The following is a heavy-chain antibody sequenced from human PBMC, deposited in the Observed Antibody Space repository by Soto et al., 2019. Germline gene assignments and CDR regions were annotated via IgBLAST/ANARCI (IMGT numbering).Heavy chain of an antibody. Sequence: PGGSLRLSCAASGFTFSSYGMHWVRQAPGKGLEWVAVISYDGSNKYYADSVKGQFTISRDNSKNTLYLQMNSLRAEDTAVYYCAKGGGTDIAASPIHYWGQGTLVTVSS. CDR3: AKGGGTDIAASPIHY. CDR2: ISYDGSNK. V-gene: IGHV3-30*18. CDR1: GFTFSSYG. D-gene: IGHD5-12*01. J-gene: IGHJ4*02.